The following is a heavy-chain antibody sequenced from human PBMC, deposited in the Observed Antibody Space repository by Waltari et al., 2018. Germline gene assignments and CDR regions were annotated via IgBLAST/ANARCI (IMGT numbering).Heavy chain of an antibody. D-gene: IGHD6-13*01. CDR2: IYYSGST. Sequence: QLQLQESGPGLVKPSETLSLTCTVSGGSISSSSYYWGWIRQPPGKGLEWIGSIYYSGSTHYNPSLKSRVTISVDTSKNQFSLKLSSVTAADTAVYYCARDDSSSWLNWFDPWGQGTLVTVSS. V-gene: IGHV4-39*07. CDR1: GGSISSSSYY. J-gene: IGHJ5*02. CDR3: ARDDSSSWLNWFDP.